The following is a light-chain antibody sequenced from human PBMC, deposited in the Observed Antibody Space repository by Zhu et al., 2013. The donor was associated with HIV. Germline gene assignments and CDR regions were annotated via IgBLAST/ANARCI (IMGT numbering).Light chain of an antibody. Sequence: DIQMTQSPSSVSASIGDRVTITCRASQGISGWLTWYQQKPGKAPKVLIYAASSLHSGVPSRFSGSGSGTDFTLTISSLQPEDFATYYCQSYNNNEESFGQGTRVEIK. CDR2: AAS. CDR1: QGISGW. CDR3: QSYNNNEES. J-gene: IGKJ1*01. V-gene: IGKV1-12*01.